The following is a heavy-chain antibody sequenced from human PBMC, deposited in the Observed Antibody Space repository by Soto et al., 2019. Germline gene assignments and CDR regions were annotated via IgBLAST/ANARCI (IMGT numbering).Heavy chain of an antibody. D-gene: IGHD4-4*01. J-gene: IGHJ4*02. Sequence: ASVTVSFTPSGYTFTSYGISWVRQAPGQGLEWMGYIGAYNDNANYAQKFRGRVTMTTDTSTSTAYVDLRSLRSDDTAVYYCARDSDDYSKSPPGYWGQGTLVTVSS. V-gene: IGHV1-18*01. CDR1: GYTFTSYG. CDR2: IGAYNDNA. CDR3: ARDSDDYSKSPPGY.